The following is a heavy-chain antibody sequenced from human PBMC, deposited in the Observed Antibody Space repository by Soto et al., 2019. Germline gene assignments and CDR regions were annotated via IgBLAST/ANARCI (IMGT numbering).Heavy chain of an antibody. CDR1: GFTFSNYA. V-gene: IGHV3-30-3*01. CDR2: ISYDGSNK. D-gene: IGHD6-13*01. CDR3: ARDSPRPYGSSWDFDY. Sequence: PAESLRPSCEASGFTFSNYAMHRFRQAPGKGLEWVAVISYDGSNKYYADSVKGRFTISRDNSKNTLYLQMNSLRAEDTAVYYCARDSPRPYGSSWDFDYWGQGT. J-gene: IGHJ4*02.